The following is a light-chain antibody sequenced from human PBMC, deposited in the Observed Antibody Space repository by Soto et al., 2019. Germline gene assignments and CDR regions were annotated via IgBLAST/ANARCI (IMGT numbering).Light chain of an antibody. CDR1: QSVTSSY. CDR3: QRCGSFLYM. V-gene: IGKV3-20*01. Sequence: EVVLTQSPGTLSFSPGERATLSCRASQSVTSSYLAWYQQKPGQAPMLIVYGASIRATGIPYRFSGSGSGKDFTLTISRLEPEGVAVYYCQRCGSFLYMLGQGTKLEIK. J-gene: IGKJ2*01. CDR2: GAS.